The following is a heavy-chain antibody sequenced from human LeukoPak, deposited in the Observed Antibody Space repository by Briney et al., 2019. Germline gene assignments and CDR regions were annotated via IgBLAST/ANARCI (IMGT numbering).Heavy chain of an antibody. V-gene: IGHV3-23*01. CDR1: GFTFSSYA. Sequence: GGSLRLSCAASGFTFSSYAMSWVRQAPGKGLEWVSAISGSGGSTYYADSVKGRFTISRDSSKNTLYLQMNSLRAEDTAVYYCAKVSYYGSGSYPNRDYWGQGTLVTVSS. D-gene: IGHD3-10*01. CDR2: ISGSGGST. CDR3: AKVSYYGSGSYPNRDY. J-gene: IGHJ4*02.